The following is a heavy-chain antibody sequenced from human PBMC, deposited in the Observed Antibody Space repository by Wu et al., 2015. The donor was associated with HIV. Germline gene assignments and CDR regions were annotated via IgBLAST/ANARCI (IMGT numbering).Heavy chain of an antibody. Sequence: QVQLVQSGAEVKKPGSSVKVSCKTSGGTFSSSAISWVRQAPGQGLEWMGGIIPTFGTAKYAKKYQGRVAITTDESTTIAYMELTSLRFDDTAMYFCARDPAMRYSSSLGFGMDVWGQGTTVIVSS. J-gene: IGHJ6*02. CDR3: ARDPAMRYSSSLGFGMDV. D-gene: IGHD6-13*01. CDR2: IIPTFGTA. V-gene: IGHV1-69*05. CDR1: GGTFSSSA.